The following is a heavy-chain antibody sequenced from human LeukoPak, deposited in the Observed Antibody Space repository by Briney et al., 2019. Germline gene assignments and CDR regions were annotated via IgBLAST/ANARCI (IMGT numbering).Heavy chain of an antibody. Sequence: GGSLRLSCAASGVTFSGYGMHWVRQAPGKGLEWVALISSDGNDKLYGDSVKVRFTISRDDSKSTLYLQMNSLRAEDTAVYYCTTKVIRGNSGDDYDDWGQGTLVTVSS. D-gene: IGHD5-12*01. CDR3: TTKVIRGNSGDDYDD. CDR2: ISSDGNDK. CDR1: GVTFSGYG. V-gene: IGHV3-30*03. J-gene: IGHJ4*02.